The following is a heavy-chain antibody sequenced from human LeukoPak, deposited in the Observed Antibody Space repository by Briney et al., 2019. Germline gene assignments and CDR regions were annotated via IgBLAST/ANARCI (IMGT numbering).Heavy chain of an antibody. J-gene: IGHJ4*02. CDR2: ISRSSSYI. V-gene: IGHV3-21*01. D-gene: IGHD5-24*01. CDR1: GFTFSSYS. Sequence: GGSLRLSCAASGFTFSSYSMNWVRQAPGKGLEWVSSISRSSSYIYYAGSVKGRFTIFRDNAKNSLYLQMNRLRAEDTAVYYCARDLGDGYTIDYWGQGTLVTVSS. CDR3: ARDLGDGYTIDY.